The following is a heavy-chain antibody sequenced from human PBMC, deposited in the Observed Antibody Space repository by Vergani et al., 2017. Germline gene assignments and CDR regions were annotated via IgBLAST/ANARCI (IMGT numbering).Heavy chain of an antibody. Sequence: QVQLQQWGAGLLKPSETLSLTCAVYGGSFSGYYWSWIRQPPGKGLEWIGEINHSGSTNYNPSLKSRVTISVDTSKNQFSLKLSSVTAADTAVYYCARADSGYVCDYWGQGTLVTVSS. J-gene: IGHJ4*02. D-gene: IGHD5-12*01. CDR2: INHSGST. CDR1: GGSFSGYY. CDR3: ARADSGYVCDY. V-gene: IGHV4-34*01.